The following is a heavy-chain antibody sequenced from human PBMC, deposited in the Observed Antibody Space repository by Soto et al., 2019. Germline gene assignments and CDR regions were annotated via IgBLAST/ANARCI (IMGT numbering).Heavy chain of an antibody. D-gene: IGHD6-19*01. CDR2: TYYRSKWYN. CDR3: ARFFSLDSSGWPGYYYYGMDV. CDR1: GDSVSSNSAA. J-gene: IGHJ6*02. V-gene: IGHV6-1*01. Sequence: SQTLSLTCAISGDSVSSNSAAWNWIRQSPSRSLEWLGRTYYRSKWYNDYAVSVKSRITINPDTSKNQFSLQLNSVTPEDTAVYYCARFFSLDSSGWPGYYYYGMDVWGQGTTVTVSS.